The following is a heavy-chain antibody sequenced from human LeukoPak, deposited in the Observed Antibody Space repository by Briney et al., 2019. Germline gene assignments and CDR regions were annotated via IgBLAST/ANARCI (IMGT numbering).Heavy chain of an antibody. V-gene: IGHV1-8*01. CDR2: MNPNSGNT. J-gene: IGHJ4*02. D-gene: IGHD3-3*01. CDR1: GYTFTSYD. Sequence: ASVKVSCKASGYTFTSYDINWVRQATGQGLEWMGWMNPNSGNTGYAQKFQGRVTMTRNTSISTAYMELSSLRSEDTAVCYCARNYYDFWTNLGALDDWGQGTLVTVSS. CDR3: ARNYYDFWTNLGALDD.